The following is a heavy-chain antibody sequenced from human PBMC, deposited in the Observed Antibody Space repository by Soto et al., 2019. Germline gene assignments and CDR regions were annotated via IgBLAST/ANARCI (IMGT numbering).Heavy chain of an antibody. V-gene: IGHV1-18*01. D-gene: IGHD6-13*01. J-gene: IGHJ4*02. CDR1: GYTFTSYA. CDR3: ARDAAAGLNDS. Sequence: QVQLVQSGAEVKKPGASVKVSCKASGYTFTSYAISWVRQAPGQGLEWMGWISAYNGNTNDAQKLPGRVTMTTDTSTSPAYMGLRSLRSDDTAVYYCARDAAAGLNDSWGQGTLVTVSS. CDR2: ISAYNGNT.